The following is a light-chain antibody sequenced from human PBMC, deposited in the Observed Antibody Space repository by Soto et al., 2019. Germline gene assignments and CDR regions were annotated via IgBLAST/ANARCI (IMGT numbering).Light chain of an antibody. Sequence: EIVMTPSPATLSVSPGERATLSCRASPSVGSNLAWYQQKPGQAPRLLIYGASTRATGIPARFSGSGSGTVFTLTISSLQSEDFAIYFCQQYNNWPPDRTFGQGTKVEIK. V-gene: IGKV3-15*01. CDR2: GAS. J-gene: IGKJ1*01. CDR3: QQYNNWPPDRT. CDR1: PSVGSN.